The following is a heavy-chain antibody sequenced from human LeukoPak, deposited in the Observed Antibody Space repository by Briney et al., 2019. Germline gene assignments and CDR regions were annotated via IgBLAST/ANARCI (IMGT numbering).Heavy chain of an antibody. CDR1: GGSFSGYY. CDR2: INHSGST. D-gene: IGHD4-17*01. Sequence: SETLSLTCAVYGGSFSGYYWSWTRQPPGKGLEWIGEINHSGSTNYNPSLKSRVTISVDTSRNQFSLKLSSVTAADTAVYYCASLDYGDYRFAIWGQGTLVTVSS. J-gene: IGHJ5*02. CDR3: ASLDYGDYRFAI. V-gene: IGHV4-34*01.